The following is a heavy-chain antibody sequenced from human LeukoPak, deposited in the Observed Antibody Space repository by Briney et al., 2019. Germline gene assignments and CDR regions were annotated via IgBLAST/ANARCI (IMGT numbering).Heavy chain of an antibody. CDR2: ISYDGYNK. Sequence: GGSLRLSCAASGFTFSNYAMHWVRQAPGKGLEWVTFISYDGYNKYYADSVKGRFTISRDHSKNTLYLQMNSLRAEDTAVYYCARYTIFGVVHDAFDIWGQGTLVTVSS. CDR1: GFTFSNYA. V-gene: IGHV3-30-3*01. D-gene: IGHD3-3*01. J-gene: IGHJ3*02. CDR3: ARYTIFGVVHDAFDI.